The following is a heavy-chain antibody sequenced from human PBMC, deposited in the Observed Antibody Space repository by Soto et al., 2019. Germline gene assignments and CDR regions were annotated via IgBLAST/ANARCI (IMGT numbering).Heavy chain of an antibody. CDR1: SGSISTYY. CDR3: ASDAHPLGWFDP. D-gene: IGHD3-10*01. J-gene: IGHJ5*02. CDR2: IYYLGRT. Sequence: QVQLQESGPGLVKPSETLSLTCTLSSGSISTYYWNWIRQSPGKGLEWIGYIYYLGRTNYNPSLMSRXXMXIXXSKNQFSLRLRSVTAADTAVYYCASDAHPLGWFDPWGQGTLVTVSS. V-gene: IGHV4-59*01.